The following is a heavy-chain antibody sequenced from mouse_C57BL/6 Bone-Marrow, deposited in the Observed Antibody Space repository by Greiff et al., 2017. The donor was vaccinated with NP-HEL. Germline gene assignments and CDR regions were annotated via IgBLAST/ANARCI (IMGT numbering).Heavy chain of an antibody. J-gene: IGHJ3*01. CDR2: IYPGEGDT. CDR1: GYAFSSSW. Sequence: QVQLQQSGPELVKPGASVKISCKASGYAFSSSWMNWVKQRPGKGLEWIGRIYPGEGDTNYNGKFKGKATLTADKSSSTAYMQLSSLTSEDSAVYFCAREDDYDLAYWGQGTLVTVSA. V-gene: IGHV1-82*01. CDR3: AREDDYDLAY. D-gene: IGHD2-4*01.